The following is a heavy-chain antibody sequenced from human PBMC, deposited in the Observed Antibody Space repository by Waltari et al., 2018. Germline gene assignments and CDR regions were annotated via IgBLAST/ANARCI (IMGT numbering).Heavy chain of an antibody. D-gene: IGHD5-12*01. Sequence: QVQLQQWGAGLLKPPETLSPTCAVYGGSFSGYYWSWIRQPPGKGREWIGESNHSGSTNYNPSLKSRVTISVDTSKNQFSLKLSSVTAADTAVYYCARVGGYRGYDVFDYWGQGTLVTVSS. CDR1: GGSFSGYY. CDR3: ARVGGYRGYDVFDY. V-gene: IGHV4-34*01. J-gene: IGHJ4*02. CDR2: SNHSGST.